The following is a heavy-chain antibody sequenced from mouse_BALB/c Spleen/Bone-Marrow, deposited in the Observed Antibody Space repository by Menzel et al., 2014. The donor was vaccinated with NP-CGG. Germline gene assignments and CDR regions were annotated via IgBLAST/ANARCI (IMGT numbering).Heavy chain of an antibody. V-gene: IGHV5-6-4*01. Sequence: EVKLVESGGGLVKPGGSLKLSCAASGFTFSSYTMSWVRQTPEKRLEWVATTSSGGSYTYYPDSVKGRFTISRDNAKNTLYLQMSSLKSEDTAMYCCTRDDYDGAWFAYWGQGTLVTVSA. CDR1: GFTFSSYT. CDR2: TSSGGSYT. J-gene: IGHJ3*01. D-gene: IGHD2-4*01. CDR3: TRDDYDGAWFAY.